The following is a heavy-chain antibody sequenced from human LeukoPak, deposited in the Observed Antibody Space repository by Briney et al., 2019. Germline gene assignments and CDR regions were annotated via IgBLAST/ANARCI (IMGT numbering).Heavy chain of an antibody. CDR2: VYYGGST. V-gene: IGHV4-39*07. Sequence: SETLSLTCTVSGGSISSSTYYWGWIRQPPGKGLEWIGSVYYGGSTYYSPSLKSRVTISVDTSKNQFSLKLSSVTAADTAVYFCARAERYSGSFDYWGQGALVTASS. D-gene: IGHD1-26*01. CDR1: GGSISSSTYY. CDR3: ARAERYSGSFDY. J-gene: IGHJ4*02.